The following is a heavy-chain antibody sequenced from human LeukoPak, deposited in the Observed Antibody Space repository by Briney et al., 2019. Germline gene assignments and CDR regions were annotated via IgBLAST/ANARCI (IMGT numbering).Heavy chain of an antibody. J-gene: IGHJ4*02. CDR2: IYPGDSDT. CDR1: GYSFTSYW. V-gene: IGHV5-51*01. CDR3: ARLFRADGRDY. Sequence: GESLKTSCKGSGYSFTSYWIGWVRQMPGKGLEWMGIIYPGDSDTRYSPSFQGQVTISADKATSTAYLQWSSLKASDTAMYYCARLFRADGRDYWGQGTLVTVSS. D-gene: IGHD2-8*01.